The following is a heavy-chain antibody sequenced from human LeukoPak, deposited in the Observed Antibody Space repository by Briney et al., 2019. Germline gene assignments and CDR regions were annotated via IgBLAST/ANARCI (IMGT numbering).Heavy chain of an antibody. CDR1: GFTFSSYA. Sequence: GGSLRLSCAASGFTFSSYAMHWVRQAPGKGLEWVAVISYDGSNKYYADSVKGRFTISRDNSKNTLYLQMNSLRAEDTAVYYCASGYYDILTGYDNWFDPWGQGTLVTVSS. CDR2: ISYDGSNK. V-gene: IGHV3-30-3*01. CDR3: ASGYYDILTGYDNWFDP. J-gene: IGHJ5*02. D-gene: IGHD3-9*01.